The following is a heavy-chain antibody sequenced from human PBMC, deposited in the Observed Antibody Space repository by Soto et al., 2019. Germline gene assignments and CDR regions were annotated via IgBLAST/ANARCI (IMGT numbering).Heavy chain of an antibody. J-gene: IGHJ4*02. CDR1: GYSFTDYK. Sequence: ASVKVSCKTSGYSFTDYKLHWVRQAPGQGLLWMGWVDPNGGGSNSAQKFQGSVTMTWDTFITTAYLDLTRLTTNVTATYFCATWVDYGDFEGFDFWGQGTLVTVSS. CDR3: ATWVDYGDFEGFDF. CDR2: VDPNGGGS. D-gene: IGHD4-17*01. V-gene: IGHV1-2*04.